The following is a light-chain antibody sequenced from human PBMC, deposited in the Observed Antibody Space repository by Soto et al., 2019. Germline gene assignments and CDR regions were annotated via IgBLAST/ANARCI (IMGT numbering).Light chain of an antibody. CDR2: GAS. J-gene: IGKJ1*01. V-gene: IGKV1-39*01. CDR3: QPSYSTPRT. CDR1: ESISSY. Sequence: DIQMTQSPCSLSASVGDRVTITCRASESISSYLNWYQQRPGKVPKVLIYGASSLQSGVPSRFSGSGSGTEFTLIISSLQPEDFATYYCQPSYSTPRTFGQGTKVDIK.